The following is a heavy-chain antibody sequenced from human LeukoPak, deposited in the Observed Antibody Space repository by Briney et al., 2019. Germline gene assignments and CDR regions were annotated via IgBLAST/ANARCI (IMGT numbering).Heavy chain of an antibody. CDR3: ARVGYISSRIQDGY. Sequence: ASVKVSCKASGYTFTGYYMHWVRQGPGQGLEWMGWINPNSGGANYAQKFQGRVTMTRDTSISTAYMELSSLRSDDTAVYYCARVGYISSRIQDGYWGQGTLVTVSS. D-gene: IGHD6-13*01. V-gene: IGHV1-2*02. CDR1: GYTFTGYY. CDR2: INPNSGGA. J-gene: IGHJ4*02.